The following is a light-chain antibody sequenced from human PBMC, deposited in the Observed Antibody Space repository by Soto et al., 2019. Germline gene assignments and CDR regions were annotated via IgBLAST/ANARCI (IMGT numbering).Light chain of an antibody. CDR2: EGS. Sequence: QSALTQPDSVSGSPGQSITISCTGTSSDVGRYNLVSWYQPHPGKAPKLMIYEGSKRPSGVSNRFSVSKSGNTASLTISWVQAEDAADYYCSANAVSKTLIFGGGTKVTVL. V-gene: IGLV2-23*01. CDR3: SANAVSKTLI. J-gene: IGLJ2*01. CDR1: SSDVGRYNL.